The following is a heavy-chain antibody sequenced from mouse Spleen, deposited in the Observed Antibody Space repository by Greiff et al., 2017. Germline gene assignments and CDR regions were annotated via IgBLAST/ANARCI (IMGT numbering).Heavy chain of an antibody. J-gene: IGHJ3*01. Sequence: EVRLVESGGGLVKPGGSLKLSCAASGFTFSSYGMSWVRQTPEKRLEWVATISGGGSYTYYPDSVKGRFTISRDNAKNNLYLQMSSLRSEDTALYYCARSGAYYSIPFAYWGQGTLVTVSA. CDR2: ISGGGSYT. CDR3: ARSGAYYSIPFAY. CDR1: GFTFSSYG. D-gene: IGHD2-5*01. V-gene: IGHV5-9-2*01.